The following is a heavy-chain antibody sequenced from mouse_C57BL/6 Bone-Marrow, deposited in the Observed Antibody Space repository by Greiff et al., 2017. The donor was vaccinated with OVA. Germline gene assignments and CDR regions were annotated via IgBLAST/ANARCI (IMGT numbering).Heavy chain of an antibody. CDR2: IYPGDGDT. J-gene: IGHJ4*01. D-gene: IGHD1-1*01. V-gene: IGHV1-80*01. Sequence: VKLMESGAELVKPGASVKISCKASGYAFSSYWMNWVKQRPGTGLEWIGQIYPGDGDTNYNGKFKGKATLTADKSSSTAYMQLSSLTSDDAAVYFCARYNYGSGAMDYWGQGTSVTVSS. CDR1: GYAFSSYW. CDR3: ARYNYGSGAMDY.